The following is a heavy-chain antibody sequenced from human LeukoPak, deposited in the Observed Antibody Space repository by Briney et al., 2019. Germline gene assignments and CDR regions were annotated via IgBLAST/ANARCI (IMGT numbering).Heavy chain of an antibody. D-gene: IGHD6-6*01. CDR3: ARLYSSSFAFDY. CDR2: IYYSGST. CDR1: GGSISSYY. J-gene: IGHJ4*02. V-gene: IGHV4-59*01. Sequence: ASETLSLTCTVSGGSISSYYWSWIRQPPGKGLEWIGYIYYSGSTNYNPSLKRRVTISVDTSKNQFSLKLSSVTAADTAVYYCARLYSSSFAFDYWGQGTLVTVSS.